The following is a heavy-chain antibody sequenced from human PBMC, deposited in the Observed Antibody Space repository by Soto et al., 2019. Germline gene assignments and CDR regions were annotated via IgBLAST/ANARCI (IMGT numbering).Heavy chain of an antibody. J-gene: IGHJ3*02. Sequence: SETLSLTCTVSGGSISSSSYYWGWIRQPPGKGLEWIGYIYYSGSTYYKTSLKSRVTISVDTSKNQLSLKLISVTAADTAVYYCASSDWGSHAFDIWGQGTMVTVSS. V-gene: IGHV4-30-4*08. CDR3: ASSDWGSHAFDI. CDR2: IYYSGST. CDR1: GGSISSSSYY. D-gene: IGHD7-27*01.